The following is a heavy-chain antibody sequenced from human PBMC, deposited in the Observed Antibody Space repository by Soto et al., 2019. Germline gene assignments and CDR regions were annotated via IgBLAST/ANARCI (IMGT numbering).Heavy chain of an antibody. D-gene: IGHD4-17*01. V-gene: IGHV3-30-3*01. CDR3: ARDGVTTNPFDY. CDR2: ISYDGSNK. J-gene: IGHJ4*02. CDR1: GFTFSSYA. Sequence: QVQLVESGGGVVQPGRSLRLSCAASGFTFSSYAMHWVRQAPGKGLEWVAVISYDGSNKYYADSVKGRFTISRDNSKNTLYRQMNSLRAEDTAVYYCARDGVTTNPFDYWGQGTLVTVSS.